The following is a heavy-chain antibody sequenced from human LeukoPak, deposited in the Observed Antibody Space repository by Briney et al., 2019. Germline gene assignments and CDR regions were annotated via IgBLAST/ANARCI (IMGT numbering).Heavy chain of an antibody. CDR1: GFSFDTYW. CDR3: ARVPAAGTWYWFDP. J-gene: IGHJ5*02. Sequence: PGGSLRLSCAVSGFSFDTYWMTWVRQAPGKGLEWVANIKQDGTEKYYVDSVKGRFTISRDNAKNSLYLQMNSLRAEDTAVYYCARVPAAGTWYWFDPWGQGTLVTVSS. D-gene: IGHD6-13*01. V-gene: IGHV3-7*01. CDR2: IKQDGTEK.